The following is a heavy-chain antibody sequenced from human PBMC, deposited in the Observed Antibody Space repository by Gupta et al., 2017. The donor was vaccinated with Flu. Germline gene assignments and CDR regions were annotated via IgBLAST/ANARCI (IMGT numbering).Heavy chain of an antibody. CDR2: IIPIFGTP. J-gene: IGHJ4*02. Sequence: QVQLVQSGAEVKKPGSSVKVSCKASGGTFSSHAISWVRQAPGQGLEWMGGIIPIFGTPNFAQKFQGRVTITADESTSTAYMELSSLRSEDTAVYYCARESSGGFDFWSGSKYYFDSWGQGTLVTVSS. CDR3: ARESSGGFDFWSGSKYYFDS. V-gene: IGHV1-69*01. CDR1: GGTFSSHA. D-gene: IGHD3-3*01.